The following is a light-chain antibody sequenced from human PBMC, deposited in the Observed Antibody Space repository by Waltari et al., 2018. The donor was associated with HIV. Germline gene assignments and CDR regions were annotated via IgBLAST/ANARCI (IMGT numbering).Light chain of an antibody. CDR1: QDISNS. J-gene: IGKJ3*01. CDR2: SAS. CDR3: QQASFFPLT. V-gene: IGKV1-12*01. Sequence: DIQMTQSPSSVSGSVGDRVTINCRASQDISNSLAWYQQRPGKAPKLLSYSASNLQTGVPSRFSGSGAGTDFTLTISSLQPEDFATYYCQQASFFPLTFGPGTKVEVK.